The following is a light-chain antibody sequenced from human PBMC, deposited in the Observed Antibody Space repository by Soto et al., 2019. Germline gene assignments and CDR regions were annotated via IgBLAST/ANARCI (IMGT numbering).Light chain of an antibody. J-gene: IGLJ7*01. Sequence: QAVLTQPPSASGTPGQRVTISCSGSSSNIGSNYVFWYQQLPGTAPKLLIYRNIARPSGVPDRFSGSKSGTSASLTISGLRSEDEGDYNCAAWDDSLSGPVFGGGTQLTVL. V-gene: IGLV1-47*01. CDR2: RNI. CDR1: SSNIGSNY. CDR3: AAWDDSLSGPV.